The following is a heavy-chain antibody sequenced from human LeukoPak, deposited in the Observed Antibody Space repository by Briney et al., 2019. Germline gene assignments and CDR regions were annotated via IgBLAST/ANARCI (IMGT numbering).Heavy chain of an antibody. V-gene: IGHV3-74*01. J-gene: IGHJ4*02. D-gene: IGHD4-17*01. CDR3: ARGKNGDSLFDY. CDR1: GVTFGSNW. CDR2: ISGDGSST. Sequence: GGSLRLSCAASGVTFGSNWMHWVRQVPGKGLVWVSRISGDGSSTSYADSVKGRFTISRDNAKNTLSLQMNSLRAEDTAVYYCARGKNGDSLFDYWGQGTLVTVSS.